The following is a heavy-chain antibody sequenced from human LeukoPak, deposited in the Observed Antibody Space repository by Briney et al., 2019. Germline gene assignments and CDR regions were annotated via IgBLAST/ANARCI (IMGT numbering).Heavy chain of an antibody. CDR1: GYTFANYW. Sequence: GESLKISCKVSGYTFANYWIGWARQMPGKGLEWVGIFYPAESRVRYGPSFRGQVTISVDKSISTAYLQSNSLKASDSAMYYCARSSKSAFDYWGQGTLVTVSS. CDR3: ARSSKSAFDY. D-gene: IGHD3-3*01. CDR2: FYPAESRV. J-gene: IGHJ4*02. V-gene: IGHV5-51*01.